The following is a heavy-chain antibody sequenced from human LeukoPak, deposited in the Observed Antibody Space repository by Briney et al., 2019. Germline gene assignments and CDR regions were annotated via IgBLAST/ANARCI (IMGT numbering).Heavy chain of an antibody. Sequence: GASVKVSCKASGYXFTSYYLYWVRQAPGQGLEWMGVIHPSGGSTTSAQKFQGRVTMTRDTSTSTVYMELRSLRSEDTAVYYCARGPGPADDGGGYCFDYWGQGTLVTVSS. CDR1: GYXFTSYY. V-gene: IGHV1-46*01. CDR2: IHPSGGST. CDR3: ARGPGPADDGGGYCFDY. J-gene: IGHJ4*02. D-gene: IGHD3-22*01.